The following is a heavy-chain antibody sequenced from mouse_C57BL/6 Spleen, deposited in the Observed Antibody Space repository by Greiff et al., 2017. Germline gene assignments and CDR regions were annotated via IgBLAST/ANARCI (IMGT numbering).Heavy chain of an antibody. CDR3: AREIVIYYYGSSRGYFDY. V-gene: IGHV1-64*01. CDR2: IHPNSGST. D-gene: IGHD1-1*01. Sequence: QVQLQQPGAELVKPGASVKLSCKASGYTFTSYWMHWVKQRPGQGLEWIGMIHPNSGSTNYNEKFKSKATLTVDKSSSTAYMQLSSLTSEDSAVYYCAREIVIYYYGSSRGYFDYWGQGTTLTVSS. J-gene: IGHJ2*01. CDR1: GYTFTSYW.